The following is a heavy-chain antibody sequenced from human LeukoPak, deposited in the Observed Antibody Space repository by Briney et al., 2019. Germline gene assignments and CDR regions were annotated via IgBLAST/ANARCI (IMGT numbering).Heavy chain of an antibody. Sequence: GGSLRLSCAGSGFTFGGYGMHWFRQTPGKGLEWVAVIAYDGSRASYADSVKGRFTISRDNSKNTMSVQMDDLRAEDTAVYYCTRYNNDHFDYWGQGTLVTVSS. CDR3: TRYNNDHFDY. V-gene: IGHV3-33*01. D-gene: IGHD1-14*01. CDR2: IAYDGSRA. J-gene: IGHJ4*02. CDR1: GFTFGGYG.